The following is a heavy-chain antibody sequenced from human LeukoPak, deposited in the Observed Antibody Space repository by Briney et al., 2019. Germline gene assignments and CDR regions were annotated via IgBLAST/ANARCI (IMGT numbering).Heavy chain of an antibody. Sequence: GGSLRLSCAASGFTFRSYWMSWVRQGPGKGREWVANIKQDGSEKYYVHSVKGRFTISRDNAKNSLYLQMNSLRAEDTAVYYCVRSSSYIDYWGQGTLVTVSS. J-gene: IGHJ4*02. V-gene: IGHV3-7*01. CDR3: VRSSSYIDY. CDR1: GFTFRSYW. CDR2: IKQDGSEK. D-gene: IGHD6-6*01.